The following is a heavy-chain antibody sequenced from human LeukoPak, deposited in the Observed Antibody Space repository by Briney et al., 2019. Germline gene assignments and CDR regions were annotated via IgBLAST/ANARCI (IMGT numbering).Heavy chain of an antibody. V-gene: IGHV1-69*13. J-gene: IGHJ3*02. CDR3: SRGVTGSRFGELSHTFYI. CDR1: GGTFSSYA. D-gene: IGHD3-10*01. CDR2: IFPIFGTA. Sequence: SVHVSCKASGGTFSSYASSWVRQAPGQGLEWMGGIFPIFGTANYAQKFQGRVTVTADQSTSPAYMALGSLRCEDTGGDFFSRGVTGSRFGELSHTFYIWGPGTIVTVSP.